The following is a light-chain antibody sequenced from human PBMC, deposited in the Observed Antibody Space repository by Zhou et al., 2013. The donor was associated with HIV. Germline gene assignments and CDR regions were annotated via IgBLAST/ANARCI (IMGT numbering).Light chain of an antibody. CDR2: GAS. J-gene: IGKJ1*01. CDR1: QSVSSH. CDR3: QQYGSSPT. Sequence: EIVMTQSPATLSVSPGERATLSCRASQSVSSHVAWYQQKPGQAPRLLIYGASTRATGIPARFSGSGSGTEFTVTISSLQSEDFAVYYCQQYGSSPTFGQGTKVEIK. V-gene: IGKV3-15*01.